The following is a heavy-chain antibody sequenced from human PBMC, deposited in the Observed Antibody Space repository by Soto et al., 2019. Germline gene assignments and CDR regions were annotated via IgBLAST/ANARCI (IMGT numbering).Heavy chain of an antibody. CDR1: GYTFTSYY. J-gene: IGHJ4*02. D-gene: IGHD3-22*01. CDR2: INPSGGST. V-gene: IGHV1-46*01. CDR3: ARDPVYDSSGYYHMDY. Sequence: ASVKVSCKASGYTFTSYYMHWVRQAPGQGLEWMGIINPSGGSTSYAQKFQGRVTMTRDTSTSTVYMELSSLRSEDTAVYYCARDPVYDSSGYYHMDYWGQGTLVTVSS.